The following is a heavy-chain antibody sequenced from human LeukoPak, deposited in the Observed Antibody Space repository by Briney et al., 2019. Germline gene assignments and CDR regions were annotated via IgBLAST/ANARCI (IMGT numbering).Heavy chain of an antibody. D-gene: IGHD2-15*01. J-gene: IGHJ4*02. Sequence: QXXGXXXXWMGWISTYNGNTNYAQQLQGRATLTTDTSTRTSYMELRSLRSDDTAVYYCARTPRAGLGNFDYWGQGTLVTVSS. CDR3: ARTPRAGLGNFDY. V-gene: IGHV1-18*01. CDR2: ISTYNGNT.